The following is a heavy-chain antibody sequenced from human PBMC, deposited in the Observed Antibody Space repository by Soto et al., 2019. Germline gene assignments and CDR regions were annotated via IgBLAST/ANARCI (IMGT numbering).Heavy chain of an antibody. J-gene: IGHJ4*02. CDR3: ATRAYYYDSSGYFDY. D-gene: IGHD3-22*01. CDR2: ISGSGGST. V-gene: IGHV3-23*01. Sequence: GSLRLSCAASGFTFSGYAMSWVRQAPGKGLEWVSAISGSGGSTYYADSVKGRFTISRDNSKNTLYLQMNSLRAEDTAVYYCATRAYYYDSSGYFDYWGQGTLVTVSS. CDR1: GFTFSGYA.